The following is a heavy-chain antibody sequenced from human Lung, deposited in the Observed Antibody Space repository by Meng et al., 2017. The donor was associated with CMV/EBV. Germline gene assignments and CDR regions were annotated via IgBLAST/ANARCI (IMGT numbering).Heavy chain of an antibody. CDR1: GFSVSNNY. V-gene: IGHV3-53*01. CDR2: IHSDGPP. D-gene: IGHD1-14*01. CDR3: ARVARKRNPFTLIQFFDS. J-gene: IGHJ4*02. Sequence: GGSLRLXXAVSGFSVSNNYMTWVRQAPGKGLQWVAVIHSDGPPNYAASVKGRFSISRDNSRNTLWLQMNSLRVEDTAVYYCARVARKRNPFTLIQFFDSWGRGSLVTVSS.